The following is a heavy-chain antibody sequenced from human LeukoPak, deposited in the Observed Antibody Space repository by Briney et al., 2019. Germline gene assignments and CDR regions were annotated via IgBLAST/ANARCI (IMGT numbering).Heavy chain of an antibody. V-gene: IGHV3-48*03. CDR1: GFSFSNYD. J-gene: IGHJ4*02. CDR3: ARGGSGYSYGKIDS. CDR2: IRRSGNSR. Sequence: GGSLRLSCAVSGFSFSNYDMNWVRQAPGKGLEWVSYIRRSGNSRYYADSVKGRFTISRDNAKNSLFLQMDSLRAEDTAVYYCARGGSGYSYGKIDSWGQGILVTVSS. D-gene: IGHD5-18*01.